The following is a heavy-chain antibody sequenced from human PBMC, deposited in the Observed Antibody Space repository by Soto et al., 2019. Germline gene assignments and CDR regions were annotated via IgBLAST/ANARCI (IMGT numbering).Heavy chain of an antibody. CDR3: ARGEADFWGGYADNWFDP. D-gene: IGHD3-3*01. CDR2: INPSGGST. J-gene: IGHJ5*02. V-gene: IGHV1-46*03. Sequence: QVQLVQSGAEVKKPGASVKVSCKASGYTFTSYYMHWVRQAPGQGLEWMGIINPSGGSTSYAQKFQGRGTMTRDTSTRTVYMGRGRLESEDTAVYYRARGEADFWGGYADNWFDPWGQGTLVTVSS. CDR1: GYTFTSYY.